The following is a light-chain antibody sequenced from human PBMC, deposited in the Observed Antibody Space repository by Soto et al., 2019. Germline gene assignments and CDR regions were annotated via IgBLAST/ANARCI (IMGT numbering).Light chain of an antibody. Sequence: QSALTQPASVSGSPGQSITISCTGTSSDVGSYNLVSWYQQHPGKAPKLMIYEGSKRPSGVPDRFSGSKSGTTASLTISGLQADDEAEYFCSSYTAGRTFVFGGGTQLTAL. CDR1: SSDVGSYNL. J-gene: IGLJ2*01. V-gene: IGLV2-14*02. CDR3: SSYTAGRTFV. CDR2: EGS.